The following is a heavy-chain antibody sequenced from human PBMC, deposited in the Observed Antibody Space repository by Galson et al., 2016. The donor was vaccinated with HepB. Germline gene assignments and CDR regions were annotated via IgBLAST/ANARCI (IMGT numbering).Heavy chain of an antibody. CDR2: ISTSEGST. Sequence: SLRLSCAASGFTFSSYAMSWVRQAPGKGLEWVSSISTSEGSTYYTGSVRGRFTISRDNSRNTLYLEMSSLRADDTAVYYCAKRWATGMFSQFDHWGQGTLVTVSP. CDR1: GFTFSSYA. J-gene: IGHJ4*02. CDR3: AKRWATGMFSQFDH. V-gene: IGHV3-23*01. D-gene: IGHD5-18*01.